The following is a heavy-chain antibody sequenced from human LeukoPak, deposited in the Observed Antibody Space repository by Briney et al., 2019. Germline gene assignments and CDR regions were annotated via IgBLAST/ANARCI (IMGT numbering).Heavy chain of an antibody. V-gene: IGHV3-23*01. CDR3: AKDADAVLAPDY. CDR2: ITSSGGST. Sequence: PGGSLRLSWAASGFTFSSSIMNWVRQAPGKGLEWVSTITSSGGSTYYADSVKGRFTISRDNSKNTLFLQMNSLRAEDTAVYYCAKDADAVLAPDYWGQGTLVTVSS. CDR1: GFTFSSSI. J-gene: IGHJ4*02. D-gene: IGHD3-3*02.